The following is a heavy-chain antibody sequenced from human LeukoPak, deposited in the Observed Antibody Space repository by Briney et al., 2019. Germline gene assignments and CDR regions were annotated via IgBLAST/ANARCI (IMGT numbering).Heavy chain of an antibody. CDR1: GGSFSGYY. J-gene: IGHJ4*02. D-gene: IGHD3-22*01. V-gene: IGHV4-34*01. Sequence: SETLSLTCAVYGGSFSGYYWSWIRQPPGKGLEWIGEINHSGSTNYNPSLKSRVTISVDTSKNQFSLKLSSVTAADTAVYYCARGRKVRSSDKIVVVITYYFDYWGQGTLVTVSS. CDR3: ARGRKVRSSDKIVVVITYYFDY. CDR2: INHSGST.